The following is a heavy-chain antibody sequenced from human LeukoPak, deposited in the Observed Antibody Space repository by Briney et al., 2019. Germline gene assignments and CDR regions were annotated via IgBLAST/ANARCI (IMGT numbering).Heavy chain of an antibody. J-gene: IGHJ4*02. CDR3: ARGAHYHDSSEGYDY. CDR2: INPNSGTT. D-gene: IGHD3-22*01. CDR1: GYTFTGYY. Sequence: ASLKVSCKASGYTFTGYYMHWVRQAPGQGLEWMGWINPNSGTTNYAQKFQGRVTMTRDTTISTAYMELSRLRSDDTAIYYCARGAHYHDSSEGYDYWGQGTLLTVSS. V-gene: IGHV1-2*02.